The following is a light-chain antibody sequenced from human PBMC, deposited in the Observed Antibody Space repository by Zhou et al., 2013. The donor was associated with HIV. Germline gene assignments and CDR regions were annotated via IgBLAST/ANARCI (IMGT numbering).Light chain of an antibody. Sequence: DIQMTQSPSSLSASVGDRVTITCRASQNIFTYLNWYQQKPGRAPRLLIYGTSSLQSGVPSRFSGGGSGTDFTLTISSLQPEDFATYYCQQYNSYPWTFGQGTKVEIK. V-gene: IGKV1-39*01. J-gene: IGKJ1*01. CDR2: GTS. CDR1: QNIFTY. CDR3: QQYNSYPWT.